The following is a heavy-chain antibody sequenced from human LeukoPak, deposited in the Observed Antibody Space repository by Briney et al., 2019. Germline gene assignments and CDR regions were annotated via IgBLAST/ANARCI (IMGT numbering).Heavy chain of an antibody. D-gene: IGHD6-13*01. Sequence: ASVKVSCKASGGTFSSYAISWVRQAPGQGLEWMGGIIPIFGTANYAQKFQGRVTITTDESTSTAYMELSGLRSEDTAVYYRARDRYSSSWYDYWGQGTLVTVSS. V-gene: IGHV1-69*05. CDR1: GGTFSSYA. CDR2: IIPIFGTA. CDR3: ARDRYSSSWYDY. J-gene: IGHJ4*02.